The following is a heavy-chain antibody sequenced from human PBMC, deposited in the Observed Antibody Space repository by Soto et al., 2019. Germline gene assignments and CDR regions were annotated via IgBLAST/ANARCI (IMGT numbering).Heavy chain of an antibody. Sequence: ASVKVSCKASGYTFTSYDINWVRQATGQGLEWMGWMNPNSGNTGYAQKFQGRVTMTRNTSISTAYMELSSLRSEDTAVYYCAILNFTGYSSGWLTYYYYYYYMDVWGKGTTVTVSS. CDR2: MNPNSGNT. J-gene: IGHJ6*03. V-gene: IGHV1-8*01. CDR1: GYTFTSYD. CDR3: AILNFTGYSSGWLTYYYYYYYMDV. D-gene: IGHD6-19*01.